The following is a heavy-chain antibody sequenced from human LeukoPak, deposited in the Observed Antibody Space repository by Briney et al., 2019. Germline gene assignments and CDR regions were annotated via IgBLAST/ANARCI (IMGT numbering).Heavy chain of an antibody. CDR3: VVSPNQDFFDY. J-gene: IGHJ4*02. CDR1: GVSINSHY. CDR2: IYGSGRT. V-gene: IGHV4-4*08. Sequence: PSETLSLTCTVSGVSINSHYLNWIRQPPGKGLEWIGYIYGSGRTNHNPSLKSTVAMSVHTYKSPFSLRLSSVTAADTAVYYCVVSPNQDFFDYWGQGPLVTVSS.